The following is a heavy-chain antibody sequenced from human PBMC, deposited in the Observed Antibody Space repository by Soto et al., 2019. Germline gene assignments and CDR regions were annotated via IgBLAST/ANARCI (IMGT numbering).Heavy chain of an antibody. CDR1: GYTFTSYG. J-gene: IGHJ4*02. CDR2: ISAYNGNT. Sequence: ASVKVSYKASGYTFTSYGISWVRQAPGQGLEWMGWISAYNGNTNYAQKLQGRVTMTTDTSTSTAYMELRSLRSDDTAVYYCARTRGSVTGFYYFDYWGQGTLVTVSS. D-gene: IGHD3-9*01. CDR3: ARTRGSVTGFYYFDY. V-gene: IGHV1-18*01.